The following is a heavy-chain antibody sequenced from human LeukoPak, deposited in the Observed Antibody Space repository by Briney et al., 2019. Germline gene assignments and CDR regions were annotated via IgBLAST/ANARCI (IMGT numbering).Heavy chain of an antibody. CDR3: ARVKVVPAAMYDF. Sequence: SETLSLTCTVSGGSISSYYWSWIRQPPGKGLGWIGYIYYSGSTNYNPSLKSRVTISVDTSKNQFSLKLSSVTAADTAVYYGARVKVVPAAMYDFWGQGTLVTVSS. V-gene: IGHV4-59*01. D-gene: IGHD2-2*01. J-gene: IGHJ4*02. CDR2: IYYSGST. CDR1: GGSISSYY.